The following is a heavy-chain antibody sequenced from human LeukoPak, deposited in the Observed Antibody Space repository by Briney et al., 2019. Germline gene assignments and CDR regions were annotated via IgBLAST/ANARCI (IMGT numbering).Heavy chain of an antibody. CDR2: ITPSGST. J-gene: IGHJ4*02. CDR3: AREVVY. CDR1: GGSFSGYF. V-gene: IGHV4-34*01. Sequence: SETLSLTCVVYGGSFSGYFWSWIRQPPGKGLEWIGEITPSGSTNYSPSLKSRVSISIDTSKKKLSLRLTSVTAADSAVYYCAREVVYWGQGTLVTVSS.